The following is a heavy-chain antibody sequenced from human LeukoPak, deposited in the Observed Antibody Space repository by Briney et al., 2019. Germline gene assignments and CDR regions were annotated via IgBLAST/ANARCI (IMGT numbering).Heavy chain of an antibody. D-gene: IGHD1-26*01. J-gene: IGHJ4*02. V-gene: IGHV4-38-2*02. CDR3: ARDILDVGATHYFDY. CDR2: IYYGGST. Sequence: PSETLSLTCGVSGYSISSGYHWGWIRQPTGKGLEWIGSIYYGGSTYYNPSLKSRVAMSLDASKNQFSLTVSSVTAADTAIYYCARDILDVGATHYFDYWGQGSLLTVSS. CDR1: GYSISSGYH.